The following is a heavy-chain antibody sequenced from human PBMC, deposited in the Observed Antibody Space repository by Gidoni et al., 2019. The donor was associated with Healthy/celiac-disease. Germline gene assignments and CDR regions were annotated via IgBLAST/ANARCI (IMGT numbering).Heavy chain of an antibody. Sequence: QVQLVESGGGVVQPGRSLRLPCAASVFPFSSYGMPWVRQAPGTGLEWVAVIAYDGSNKYYADTVKGRFTISRDNSKNTLYLKMNSLRAEDTAVYYCAKDDFWSGYYNGLWDYWGQGTLVTVSS. D-gene: IGHD3-3*01. V-gene: IGHV3-30*18. CDR2: IAYDGSNK. CDR3: AKDDFWSGYYNGLWDY. J-gene: IGHJ4*02. CDR1: VFPFSSYG.